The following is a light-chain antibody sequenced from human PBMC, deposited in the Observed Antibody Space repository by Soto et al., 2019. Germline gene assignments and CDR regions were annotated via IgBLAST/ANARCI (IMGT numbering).Light chain of an antibody. J-gene: IGKJ1*01. CDR2: WAS. V-gene: IGKV4-1*01. CDR1: QSILYTSSGNNY. CDR3: LQYYGPPQT. Sequence: DIVMTQSPDSLAVSLGERDTINCKSSQSILYTSSGNNYLAWYQHKPGQPPKLLIYWASTRVSGVPDRFSGSGSGTDCTLTIISLQAEDVAVYYCLQYYGPPQTFGQGTKVEIK.